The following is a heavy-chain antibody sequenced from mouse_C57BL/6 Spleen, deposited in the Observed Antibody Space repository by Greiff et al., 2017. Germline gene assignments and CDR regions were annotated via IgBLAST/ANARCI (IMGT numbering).Heavy chain of an antibody. V-gene: IGHV14-4*01. Sequence: EVQLQQSGAELVRPGASVKLSCTASGFNIKDDYMHWVKQRPEQGLEWIGWIDPENGDTEYASKFQGKATITADTSSNTAYLQLSSLTSEDTAVYYCTKTYYERAMDYWGQGTSVTVSS. CDR3: TKTYYERAMDY. CDR2: IDPENGDT. D-gene: IGHD2-10*01. J-gene: IGHJ4*01. CDR1: GFNIKDDY.